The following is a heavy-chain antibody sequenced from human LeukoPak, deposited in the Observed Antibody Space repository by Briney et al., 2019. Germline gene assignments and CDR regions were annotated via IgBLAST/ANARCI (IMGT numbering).Heavy chain of an antibody. CDR2: IYYSGNT. CDR1: GGSISSSY. CDR3: ARTSFELGYCSGGSCYFGTFDP. V-gene: IGHV4-59*08. J-gene: IGHJ5*02. Sequence: SETPSLTCSVSGGSISSSYWSWIRQPPGKGLEWIGYIYYSGNTNYNPSLGSRVAISVDTYKTQFSLKLSSVTAADTAVYYCARTSFELGYCSGGSCYFGTFDPSGQGKLVTVSS. D-gene: IGHD2-15*01.